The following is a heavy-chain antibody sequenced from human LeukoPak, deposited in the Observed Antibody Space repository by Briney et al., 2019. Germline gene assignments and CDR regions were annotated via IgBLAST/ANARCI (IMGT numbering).Heavy chain of an antibody. V-gene: IGHV1-46*01. Sequence: ASVKVSCKASGYTFTNYFMHWVRQAPGQGLEWMGRINPNGGSTDYAQKFQGRVTMTRDTSTSTVYMKLSSLRSEDTAVYYCARGGGGGEPGFSSSTHYFHFWGQGTLVTVSS. CDR2: INPNGGST. CDR1: GYTFTNYF. CDR3: ARGGGGGEPGFSSSTHYFHF. D-gene: IGHD2-21*01. J-gene: IGHJ4*02.